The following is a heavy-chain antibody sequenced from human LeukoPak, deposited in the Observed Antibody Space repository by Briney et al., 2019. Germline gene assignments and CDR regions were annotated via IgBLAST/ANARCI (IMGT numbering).Heavy chain of an antibody. V-gene: IGHV4-4*07. Sequence: SETLSLTCTVSGGSISSYYWSWIRQPAGKGLEWIGRIYTSGSTNYNPSLKSRVTISVDTSKNQFSLKLSSVTAADTAVYYCARGAYSSSWYSGDWFDPWGQGTLVTVSS. CDR1: GGSISSYY. D-gene: IGHD6-13*01. CDR3: ARGAYSSSWYSGDWFDP. J-gene: IGHJ5*02. CDR2: IYTSGST.